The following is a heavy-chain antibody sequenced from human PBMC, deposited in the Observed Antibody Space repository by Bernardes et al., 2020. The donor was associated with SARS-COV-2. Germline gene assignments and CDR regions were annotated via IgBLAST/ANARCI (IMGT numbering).Heavy chain of an antibody. CDR3: SPFPKRLYYESSGYFPN. D-gene: IGHD3-22*01. Sequence: ASVKVSCKVPGYSLSDISMHWVRQAHGMGLEWMGTFDPEDGETIYAQQFQGRLTMTEDTSTDTSYMELSSLKSADTAIYFCSPFPKRLYYESSGYFPNWGQGTQVTVTS. V-gene: IGHV1-24*01. J-gene: IGHJ4*02. CDR2: FDPEDGET. CDR1: GYSLSDIS.